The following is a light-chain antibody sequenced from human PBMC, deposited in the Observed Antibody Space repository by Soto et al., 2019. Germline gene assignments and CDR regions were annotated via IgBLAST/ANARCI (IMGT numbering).Light chain of an antibody. CDR1: QGIGIY. Sequence: DIQMTQSPSSLSASLGDRVTITCRASQGIGIYLAWFQQRPGKVPKLLLYAASALQSGVPSRFSGSGSETDFTLTISSLQPEDVATYYCQKYNSGPLTFGAGTRVEIK. J-gene: IGKJ4*01. CDR3: QKYNSGPLT. CDR2: AAS. V-gene: IGKV1-27*01.